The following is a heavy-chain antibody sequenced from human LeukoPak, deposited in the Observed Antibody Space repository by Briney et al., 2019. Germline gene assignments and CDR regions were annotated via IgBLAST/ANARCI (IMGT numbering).Heavy chain of an antibody. Sequence: APVKVSCKASGGTFSSYAISWVRQAPGQGLEWMGRIIPIFGTANYAQKFQGRVTITTDESTSTAYMELSSLRSEDTAVYYCAREGDSYGLTYFDYWGQGTLVTVSS. CDR3: AREGDSYGLTYFDY. V-gene: IGHV1-69*05. D-gene: IGHD5-18*01. CDR1: GGTFSSYA. CDR2: IIPIFGTA. J-gene: IGHJ4*02.